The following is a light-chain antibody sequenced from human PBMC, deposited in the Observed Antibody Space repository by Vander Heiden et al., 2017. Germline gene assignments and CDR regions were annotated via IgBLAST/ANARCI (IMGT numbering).Light chain of an antibody. Sequence: DIQMTHSPSSLSASVGDRVTITCRASQSISSYLNWYQQKPGKAPKLLIYAASSLQSGVPSRFSGSGSGTDFTLTIIRLQPEDFATYYCQQRDSTPLTFGQGTKMDIK. V-gene: IGKV1-39*01. CDR1: QSISSY. CDR2: AAS. CDR3: QQRDSTPLT. J-gene: IGKJ2*01.